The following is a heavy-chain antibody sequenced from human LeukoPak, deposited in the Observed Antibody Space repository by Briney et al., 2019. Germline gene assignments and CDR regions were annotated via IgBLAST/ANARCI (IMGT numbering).Heavy chain of an antibody. J-gene: IGHJ4*02. CDR1: GGSFSGSN. V-gene: IGHV4-34*01. CDR3: VRAYDY. CDR2: IYNSGST. Sequence: SETLSLTCAVYGGSFSGSNWSWIRRPPGKGLEWIGEIYNSGSTIYNPSLKSRVTISVDTSKNQLSLNLNSVTAADTTVYYCVRAYDYWGQGTLVTVSS.